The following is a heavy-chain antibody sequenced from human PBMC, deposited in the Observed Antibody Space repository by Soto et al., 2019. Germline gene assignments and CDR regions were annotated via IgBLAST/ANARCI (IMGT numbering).Heavy chain of an antibody. CDR1: GDSVSSNSAA. J-gene: IGHJ4*02. D-gene: IGHD2-2*01. CDR2: TYYRSKWYN. Sequence: SQSLSLTCAISGDSVSSNSAAWNWIRQSPSRGLEWLGRTYYRSKWYNDYAVSVKSRITINPDTSKNQFSLQLNSVTPEDTAVYYCARVLRIVVVPAPKSGLNTYFDYWGQGTLVNVSS. V-gene: IGHV6-1*01. CDR3: ARVLRIVVVPAPKSGLNTYFDY.